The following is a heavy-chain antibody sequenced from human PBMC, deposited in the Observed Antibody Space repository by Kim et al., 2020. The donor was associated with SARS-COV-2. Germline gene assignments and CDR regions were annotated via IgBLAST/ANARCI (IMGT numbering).Heavy chain of an antibody. V-gene: IGHV3-74*01. J-gene: IGHJ6*02. CDR3: ARVGSIGTREGGGHYYFSGMDV. CDR1: GFTFSSYW. CDR2: INSDGSST. Sequence: GGSLRLSCAASGFTFSSYWMHWVRQAPGKGLVWVSRINSDGSSTRYADSVKGRFTISRDNAKNTLYLQMNSLRGDDTAVYYCARVGSIGTREGGGHYYFSGMDVWGQGTTVTVSS. D-gene: IGHD6-6*01.